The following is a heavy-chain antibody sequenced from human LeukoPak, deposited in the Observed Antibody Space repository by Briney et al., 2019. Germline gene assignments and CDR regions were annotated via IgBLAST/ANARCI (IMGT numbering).Heavy chain of an antibody. CDR1: GFTFSSYA. V-gene: IGHV3-30-3*01. CDR2: ISYDGSNK. CDR3: ARDLGAGYSYGWLDY. Sequence: PGGSLRLSCAASGFTFSSYAMSWVRQAPGKGLEWVAVISYDGSNKYYADSVKGRFTISRDNSKNTLYLQMNSLRAEDTAVYYCARDLGAGYSYGWLDYWGQGTLVTVSS. D-gene: IGHD5-18*01. J-gene: IGHJ4*02.